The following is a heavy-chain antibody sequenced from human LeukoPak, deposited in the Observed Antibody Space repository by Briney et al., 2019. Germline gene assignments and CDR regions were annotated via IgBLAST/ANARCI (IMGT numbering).Heavy chain of an antibody. J-gene: IGHJ6*02. CDR2: MSYDGANK. CDR3: ARGPRNSSGWDYYHYAMDV. CDR1: GFTFSSYG. V-gene: IGHV3-30*03. D-gene: IGHD6-19*01. Sequence: GGSLRLSCAASGFTFSSYGMHWVRRAPGKGLEWAAVMSYDGANKFHADSVKGRFTISRDNSRNILFLQMNSLRPEDTAVYYCARGPRNSSGWDYYHYAMDVWGQGTTVTVSS.